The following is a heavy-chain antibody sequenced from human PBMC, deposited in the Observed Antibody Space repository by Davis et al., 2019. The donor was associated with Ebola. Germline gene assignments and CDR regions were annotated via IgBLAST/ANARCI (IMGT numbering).Heavy chain of an antibody. D-gene: IGHD1-7*01. CDR3: VKVGQMKWNFRYAMDV. V-gene: IGHV3-33*06. Sequence: GESLKISCAASGFTFSTYGMHWVRQAPGKGLAWVAVIWYDGGTKYYADSVKGRFIISRDNSKNMLYLQMNSLRAEDTAVYYCVKVGQMKWNFRYAMDVWGQGTTVTVSS. CDR1: GFTFSTYG. CDR2: IWYDGGTK. J-gene: IGHJ6*02.